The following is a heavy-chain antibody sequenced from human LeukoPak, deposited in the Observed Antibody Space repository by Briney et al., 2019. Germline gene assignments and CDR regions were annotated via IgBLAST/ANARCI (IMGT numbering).Heavy chain of an antibody. CDR3: ARDDCSTTGCHFY. CDR1: GGSITSYS. J-gene: IGHJ4*02. CDR2: MYASGIT. D-gene: IGHD2-2*01. V-gene: IGHV4-4*07. Sequence: KPSEILSLTCTVSGGSITSYSWAWIRQPAGKRPEWIGRMYASGITNCNPSLKSRLAMSMDTSKNQFSLTLASVTAADTAVYYCARDDCSTTGCHFYWGQGTLVTVSS.